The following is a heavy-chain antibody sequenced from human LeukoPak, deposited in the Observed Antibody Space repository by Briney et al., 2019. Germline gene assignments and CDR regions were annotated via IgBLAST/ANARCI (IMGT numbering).Heavy chain of an antibody. Sequence: QPGGSLRLSCAASGFTFTSYAMSWVRQAPGKGLEWVSAISGGGGNTYYADSVKGRFTISRDDSKNTLYLRMNSLRAEDTAVYYCAKDREGYGAAGTGFDYWGQGTLVTVSS. CDR2: ISGGGGNT. V-gene: IGHV3-23*01. J-gene: IGHJ4*02. CDR1: GFTFTSYA. CDR3: AKDREGYGAAGTGFDY. D-gene: IGHD6-13*01.